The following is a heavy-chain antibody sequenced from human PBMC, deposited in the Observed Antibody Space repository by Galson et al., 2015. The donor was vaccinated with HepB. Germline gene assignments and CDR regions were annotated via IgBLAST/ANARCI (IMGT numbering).Heavy chain of an antibody. V-gene: IGHV3-30*18. CDR2: ISYDGSNK. CDR3: AKDQGRFLEWLLSHYFDY. J-gene: IGHJ4*02. Sequence: SLRLSCAASGFTFSSYGMHWVRQAPGKGLEWVAVISYDGSNKYYADSVKGRFTISRDNSKNTLYLQMNSLRAEDTAVYYCAKDQGRFLEWLLSHYFDYWGQGTLVTVSS. D-gene: IGHD3-3*01. CDR1: GFTFSSYG.